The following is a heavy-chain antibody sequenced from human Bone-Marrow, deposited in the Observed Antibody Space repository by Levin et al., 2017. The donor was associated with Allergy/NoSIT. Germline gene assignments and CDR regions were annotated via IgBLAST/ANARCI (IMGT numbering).Heavy chain of an antibody. Sequence: GGSLRLSCAASGFTFDDYAMHWVRQAPGKGLEWVSGISWNSGSIGYADSVKGRFTISRDNAKNSLYLQMNSLRAEDTALYYCAKDITTVTTDYYYGMDVWGQGTTVTVSS. CDR3: AKDITTVTTDYYYGMDV. CDR2: ISWNSGSI. J-gene: IGHJ6*02. V-gene: IGHV3-9*01. CDR1: GFTFDDYA. D-gene: IGHD4-17*01.